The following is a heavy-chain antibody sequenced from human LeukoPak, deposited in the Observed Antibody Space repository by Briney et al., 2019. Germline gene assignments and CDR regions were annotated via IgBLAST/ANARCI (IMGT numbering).Heavy chain of an antibody. Sequence: SETLSLTCTVSGGAVSSGSFYWSWIRQPPGKGLEWIGYIYYSGSTNYNPSLNYNPSLKSQVTISIDTSKNQFSLKLSSVTAADTAFYYCARASAWYKLNVWGQGTLVTVSS. V-gene: IGHV4-61*01. J-gene: IGHJ4*02. CDR1: GGAVSSGSFY. CDR2: IYYSGSTNYNPSL. D-gene: IGHD6-19*01. CDR3: ARASAWYKLNV.